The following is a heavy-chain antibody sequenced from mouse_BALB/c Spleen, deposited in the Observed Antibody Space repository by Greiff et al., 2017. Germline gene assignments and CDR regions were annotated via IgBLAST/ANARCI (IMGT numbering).Heavy chain of an antibody. Sequence: EVKLQESGGGLVQPGGSLKLSCAASGFTFSSYGMSWVRQTPDKRLELVATINSNGGSTYYPDSVKGRFTISRDNAKNTLYLQMSSLKSEDTAMYYCAREGGYDEGDAMDYWGQGTSVTVSS. D-gene: IGHD2-2*01. V-gene: IGHV5-6-3*01. CDR3: AREGGYDEGDAMDY. CDR2: INSNGGST. J-gene: IGHJ4*01. CDR1: GFTFSSYG.